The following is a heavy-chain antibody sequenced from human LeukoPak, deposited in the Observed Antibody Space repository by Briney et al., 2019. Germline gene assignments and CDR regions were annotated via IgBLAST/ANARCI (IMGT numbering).Heavy chain of an antibody. CDR2: ISRSGDTI. CDR3: ARDPGP. CDR1: GFTFSDYA. Sequence: GGSLRLSCAASGFTFSDYAMSWIRQAPGQGLEWVSYISRSGDTIDYADSVKGRFSISRDNAKNSLYLQMNSLRAEDTAVYYCARDPGPWGQGTLVTVSS. V-gene: IGHV3-11*01. J-gene: IGHJ5*02.